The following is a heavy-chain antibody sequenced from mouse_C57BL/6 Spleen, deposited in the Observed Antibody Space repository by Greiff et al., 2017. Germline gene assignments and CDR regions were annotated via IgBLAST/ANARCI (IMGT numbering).Heavy chain of an antibody. Sequence: QVQLKESGAELVRPGASVKISCKASGYAFSSSWMNWVKQRPGKGLEWLGRIYPGDGDTNYNGKFKGKATLTADKSSSTAYMQLRSLTSEDSAVCYYARWGLRPYAMDDWGQGTSVTVSS. D-gene: IGHD2-4*01. V-gene: IGHV1-82*01. CDR2: IYPGDGDT. J-gene: IGHJ4*01. CDR3: ARWGLRPYAMDD. CDR1: GYAFSSSW.